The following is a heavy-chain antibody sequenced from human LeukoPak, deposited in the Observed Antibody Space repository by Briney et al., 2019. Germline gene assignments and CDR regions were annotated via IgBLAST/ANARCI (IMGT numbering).Heavy chain of an antibody. CDR1: GGSFSGYY. J-gene: IGHJ4*02. V-gene: IGHV4-34*01. Sequence: PSETLSLTCAVYGGSFSGYYWSWIRQPPGKGLEWIGEINHSGSTNYNPSLKSRVTISVDTSKNQFSLKLSSVTAADTAVYYCVSWSSSSSFDYWGQGTLVTVSS. D-gene: IGHD6-6*01. CDR2: INHSGST. CDR3: VSWSSSSSFDY.